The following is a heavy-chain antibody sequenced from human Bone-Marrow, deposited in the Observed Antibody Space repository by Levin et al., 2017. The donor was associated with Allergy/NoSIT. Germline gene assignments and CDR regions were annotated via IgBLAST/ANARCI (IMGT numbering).Heavy chain of an antibody. V-gene: IGHV4-39*01. CDR2: IYYSGST. D-gene: IGHD2-2*01. CDR1: GGSISSSSYY. Sequence: SETLSLTCTVSGGSISSSSYYWGWIRQPPGKGLEWIGSIYYSGSTYYNPSLKSRVTISVDTSKNQFSLKLSSVTAADTAVYYCASHPDGLDQLPARYHYWGQGTLVTVSS. CDR3: ASHPDGLDQLPARYHY. J-gene: IGHJ4*02.